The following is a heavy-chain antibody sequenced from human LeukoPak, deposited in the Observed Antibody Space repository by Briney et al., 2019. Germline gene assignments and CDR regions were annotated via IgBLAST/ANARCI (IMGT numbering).Heavy chain of an antibody. CDR1: GGSFSSHY. V-gene: IGHV4-59*11. D-gene: IGHD3-22*01. Sequence: PSETLSLTCAVYGGSFSSHYWTWLRQSPGQRLEWIGYISYSGSTNYNPSLKSRVTISVDTSKNQFSLKLSSVTAADTAVYFCARDPNSSGRPSFDYWGQGTLVTVSS. CDR2: ISYSGST. J-gene: IGHJ4*02. CDR3: ARDPNSSGRPSFDY.